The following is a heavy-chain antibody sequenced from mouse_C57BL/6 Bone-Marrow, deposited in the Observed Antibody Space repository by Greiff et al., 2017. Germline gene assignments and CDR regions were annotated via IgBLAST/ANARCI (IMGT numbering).Heavy chain of an antibody. Sequence: VQLQQSGSELRSPGSSVKLSCKDFDSEVFPIAYMSWVRQKPGHGFEWIGGILPSIGSTIYGEKFEDKATLDADTLSNTAYLELNSLTSEDSAIYCWARPYVNGISYGYFDVWGTGTTVTVAP. J-gene: IGHJ1*03. CDR3: ARPYVNGISYGYFDV. CDR2: ILPSIGST. V-gene: IGHV15-2*01. CDR1: DSEVFPIAY. D-gene: IGHD2-10*02.